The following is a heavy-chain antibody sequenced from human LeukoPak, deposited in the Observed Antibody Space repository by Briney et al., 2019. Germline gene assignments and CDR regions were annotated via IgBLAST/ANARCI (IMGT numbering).Heavy chain of an antibody. D-gene: IGHD1-26*01. J-gene: IGHJ3*01. V-gene: IGHV3-21*04. CDR1: GFTFSSYS. Sequence: PGGSLRLSCAASGFTFSSYSMNWVRQAPGKGLEWVSSISSSSSYIYYADSVKGRFTISRDNAKNSLYLQMNSLRAEDTAVYYCARDLWELQSAFDLWGQGTMVTVSS. CDR3: ARDLWELQSAFDL. CDR2: ISSSSSYI.